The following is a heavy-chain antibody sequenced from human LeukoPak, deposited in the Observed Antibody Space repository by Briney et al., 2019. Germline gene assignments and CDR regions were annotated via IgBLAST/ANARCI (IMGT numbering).Heavy chain of an antibody. V-gene: IGHV4-34*01. CDR3: ARHEDIVLVIAAVDY. Sequence: PSETLSLTCAVYGGSFGGYFWSWIRQPPGKGLEWIGEINHSGSTNYNSSLKSRVTISIDTSKNQFSLKLSSVTAADTAVYYCARHEDIVLVIAAVDYWGQGTLVTVSS. CDR2: INHSGST. D-gene: IGHD2-15*01. J-gene: IGHJ4*02. CDR1: GGSFGGYF.